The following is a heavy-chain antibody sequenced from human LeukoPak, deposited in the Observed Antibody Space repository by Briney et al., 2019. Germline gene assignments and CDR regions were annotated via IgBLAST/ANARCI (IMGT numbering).Heavy chain of an antibody. D-gene: IGHD3-16*02. V-gene: IGHV1-18*01. Sequence: ASVKVSCKASGYTFTTYGLSWVRQAPGQGLEWMGWISAYNGNTNYAQKLQGRVTMTTDTSTSTAYMELRSLRSDDTAVYYCASEKLSSDYYYGMDVWGQGTTVTVSS. J-gene: IGHJ6*02. CDR2: ISAYNGNT. CDR1: GYTFTTYG. CDR3: ASEKLSSDYYYGMDV.